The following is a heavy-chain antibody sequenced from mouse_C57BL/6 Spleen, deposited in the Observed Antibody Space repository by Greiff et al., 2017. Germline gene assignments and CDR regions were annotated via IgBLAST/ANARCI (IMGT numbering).Heavy chain of an antibody. CDR3: ACARGY. CDR1: GYTFTDYY. D-gene: IGHD3-1*01. J-gene: IGHJ2*01. Sequence: VQLQQSGPELVKPGASVKISCKASGYTFTDYYMNWVKQSHGKSLEWIGDINPNNGGTSYNQKFKGKATLTVDKSSSTAYMELRSLTSEDSAVYYCACARGYWGQGTTLTVSS. V-gene: IGHV1-26*01. CDR2: INPNNGGT.